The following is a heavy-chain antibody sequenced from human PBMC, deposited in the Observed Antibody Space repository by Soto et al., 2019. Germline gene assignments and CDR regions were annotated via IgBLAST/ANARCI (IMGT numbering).Heavy chain of an antibody. CDR2: ISYDGSNK. CDR3: ARPRGPGVFDSSYFDY. CDR1: GFTFSSYA. J-gene: IGHJ4*02. D-gene: IGHD3-10*01. Sequence: GGSLRLSCAASGFTFSSYAMHWVRQAPGKGLEWVAVISYDGSNKYYADSVKGRFTISRDNSKNTLYLQMNSLRAEDTAVYYCARPRGPGVFDSSYFDYWGQGTLVTVSS. V-gene: IGHV3-30-3*01.